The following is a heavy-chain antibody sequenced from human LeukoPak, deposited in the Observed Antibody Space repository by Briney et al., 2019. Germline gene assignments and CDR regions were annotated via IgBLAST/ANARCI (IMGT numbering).Heavy chain of an antibody. CDR2: VTWEGFA. CDR1: GFTFYEHT. CDR3: VRDALPHRASSSCYQFDY. Sequence: PGGSLRLSCVATGFTFYEHTIHWVRHRPGKGLEWVSLVTWEGFAFYGDSVKGRFTVSRDRKENSVFLQMNSLNPEDSAVYFCVRDALPHRASSSCYQFDYWGQGTLVTVSS. J-gene: IGHJ4*02. V-gene: IGHV3-43*01. D-gene: IGHD2-2*01.